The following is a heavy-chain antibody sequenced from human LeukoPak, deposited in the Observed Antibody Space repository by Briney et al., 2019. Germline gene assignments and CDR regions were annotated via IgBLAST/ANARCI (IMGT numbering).Heavy chain of an antibody. Sequence: GGSLRLSCAASGFTFSAFSMEWVRQAPGKGLEWVSSISSSSSYIYYADSVKGRFTISRDNAKNSLYLQMNSLRAEDTAVYYCARDPTGNYDPHWGQGTLVTVSS. CDR3: ARDPTGNYDPH. CDR2: ISSSSSYI. CDR1: GFTFSAFS. D-gene: IGHD3-22*01. V-gene: IGHV3-21*01. J-gene: IGHJ4*02.